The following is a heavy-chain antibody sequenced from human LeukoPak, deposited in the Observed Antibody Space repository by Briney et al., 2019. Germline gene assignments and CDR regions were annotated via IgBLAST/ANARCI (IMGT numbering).Heavy chain of an antibody. J-gene: IGHJ4*02. Sequence: GGSLRLSCEDSGFTFRSYEMNWVRQAPGKGLEWIAYLSSSGSAFSYADSVKGRFTIARDNSKNTLYLQMNSLRAEDTAVYYCARTYYYDTVLLDYWGQGTLVTVSS. CDR1: GFTFRSYE. CDR3: ARTYYYDTVLLDY. D-gene: IGHD3-22*01. V-gene: IGHV3-48*03. CDR2: LSSSGSAF.